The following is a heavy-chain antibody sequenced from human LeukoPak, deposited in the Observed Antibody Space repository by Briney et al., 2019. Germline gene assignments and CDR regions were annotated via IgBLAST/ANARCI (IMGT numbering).Heavy chain of an antibody. J-gene: IGHJ6*02. CDR2: INAGNGNI. D-gene: IGHD2-2*01. V-gene: IGHV1-3*01. Sequence: KPGASVKVSCRASGHTSTTYAIHWVRQAPGQGLEWMGWINAGNGNIKYSQKLQGRVTITGDTSASTAYMELSSLRSEDTAVYYCARGYCSSTSCYMDVWGQGTTVT. CDR1: GHTSTTYA. CDR3: ARGYCSSTSCYMDV.